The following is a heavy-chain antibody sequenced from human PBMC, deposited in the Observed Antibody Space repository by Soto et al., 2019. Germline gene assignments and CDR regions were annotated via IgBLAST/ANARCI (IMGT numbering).Heavy chain of an antibody. J-gene: IGHJ6*02. CDR2: IIPIFGTA. Sequence: SVKVSCKASGGTFSSYAISWVRQAPGQGLEWMGGIIPIFGTANYAQKFQGRVTITADESTSTAYMELSSLRSEDTAVYYCARDDTYYDFWSGYPHYYYYGTDVWGQGTTVTVSS. V-gene: IGHV1-69*13. CDR3: ARDDTYYDFWSGYPHYYYYGTDV. D-gene: IGHD3-3*01. CDR1: GGTFSSYA.